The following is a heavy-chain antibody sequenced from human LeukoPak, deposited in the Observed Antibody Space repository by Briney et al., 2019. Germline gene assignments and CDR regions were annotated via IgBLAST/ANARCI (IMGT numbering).Heavy chain of an antibody. V-gene: IGHV4-34*01. CDR1: GESFSGYY. J-gene: IGHJ1*01. CDR2: INHSGST. CDR3: ARALRQPGYFQH. Sequence: SETLSLTCAVYGESFSGYYWSWIRQPPGKGLEWIGEINHSGSTNYNPSLKSRVTISVDTSKNQFSLKLSSVTAADTAVYYCARALRQPGYFQHWGQGTLVTVSS. D-gene: IGHD1-14*01.